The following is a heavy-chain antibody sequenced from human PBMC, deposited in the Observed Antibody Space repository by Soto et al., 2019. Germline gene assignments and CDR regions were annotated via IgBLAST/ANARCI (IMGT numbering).Heavy chain of an antibody. CDR3: ARKDVLMVYAIDY. D-gene: IGHD2-8*01. V-gene: IGHV1-8*01. Sequence: TGQGLEWMGWMNPNSGNTGYAQKFQGRVTMTRNTSISTAYMELSSLRSEDTAVYYCARKDVLMVYAIDYWGQGTLVTVSS. CDR2: MNPNSGNT. J-gene: IGHJ4*02.